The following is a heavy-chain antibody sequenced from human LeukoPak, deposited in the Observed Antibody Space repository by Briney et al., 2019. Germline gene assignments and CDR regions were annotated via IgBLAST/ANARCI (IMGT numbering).Heavy chain of an antibody. V-gene: IGHV3-48*02. CDR1: GFTSSSHD. CDR2: ISTSSSSI. Sequence: PGGSLRLPCAASGFTSSSHDMNWVRQAPGKGLEWVSYISTSSSSIYYADSVKGRFTISREHAKNSLYLQMNSLRDEGTAVYYCARSFDFSGQGTLVTVSS. CDR3: ARSFDF. J-gene: IGHJ4*02.